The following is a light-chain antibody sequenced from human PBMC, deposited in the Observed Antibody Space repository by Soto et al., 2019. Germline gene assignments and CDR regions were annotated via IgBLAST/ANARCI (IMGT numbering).Light chain of an antibody. Sequence: EVVLTQSPGSLSLSPGEIATLSCSASQSVMSNYLSWYQQKPGQPPRLLIYGASSRATGIPDRFSGSGSGTDFTLTISRLEPEDFAVYYCQQYGSSPRTFGQGTKVDIK. CDR3: QQYGSSPRT. CDR1: QSVMSNY. V-gene: IGKV3-20*01. J-gene: IGKJ1*01. CDR2: GAS.